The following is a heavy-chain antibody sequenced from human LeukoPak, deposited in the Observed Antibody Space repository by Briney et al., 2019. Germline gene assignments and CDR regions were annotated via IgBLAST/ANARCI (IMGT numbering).Heavy chain of an antibody. CDR1: GFTFSSYW. J-gene: IGHJ6*03. D-gene: IGHD2-2*01. CDR3: ARVREYCSSTSCYGYYYYYMDV. Sequence: PGGSLRLSCAASGFTFSSYWISWVRQAPGKGLEWVANIKQDGSEKYYVDSVKGRFTISRDNAKNSLYLQMNSLRAEDTAAYYCARVREYCSSTSCYGYYYYYMDVWGKGTTVTVSS. CDR2: IKQDGSEK. V-gene: IGHV3-7*01.